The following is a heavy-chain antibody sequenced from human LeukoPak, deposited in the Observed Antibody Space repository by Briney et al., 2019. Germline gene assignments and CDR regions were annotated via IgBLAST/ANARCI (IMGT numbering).Heavy chain of an antibody. CDR2: ISGSGGST. V-gene: IGHV3-23*01. Sequence: PGGSLRLSCAAFGFTSTSYGMHWVRQAPGKGLEWVSAISGSGGSTYYADSVKGRFTISRDNSKNTLYLQMNSLRAEDTAVYYCAKDTKGGYDYWGQGTLVTVSS. CDR3: AKDTKGGYDY. CDR1: GFTSTSYG. J-gene: IGHJ4*02. D-gene: IGHD3-16*01.